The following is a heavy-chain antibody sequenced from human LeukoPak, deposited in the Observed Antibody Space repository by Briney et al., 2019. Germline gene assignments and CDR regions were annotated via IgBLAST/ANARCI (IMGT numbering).Heavy chain of an antibody. J-gene: IGHJ4*02. CDR3: ARQVDSSGNPGN. CDR1: GGSISSSSYY. Sequence: SETLSLTCTVSGGSISSSSYYWGWIRQPPGKGLEWIGSIYYSGSTYYNPSLKSRVTISVDTSKNQFSLKLSSVTAADTAVYYCARQVDSSGNPGNWGQGTLVTVSS. V-gene: IGHV4-39*01. D-gene: IGHD3-22*01. CDR2: IYYSGST.